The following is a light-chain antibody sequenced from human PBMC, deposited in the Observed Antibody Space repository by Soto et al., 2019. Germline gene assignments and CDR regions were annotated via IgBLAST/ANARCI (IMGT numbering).Light chain of an antibody. CDR1: QSISNF. CDR2: GAS. Sequence: DIQMTQSPSSLSASVGDRVTIPCRASQSISNFLNWYQQKPGKAPKLLIYGASTLQSGVPSRFSGGGSGTDFTLTISSLQPEDFATYYCQQTYSTPGYTFAQGTKQEIK. J-gene: IGKJ2*01. V-gene: IGKV1-39*01. CDR3: QQTYSTPGYT.